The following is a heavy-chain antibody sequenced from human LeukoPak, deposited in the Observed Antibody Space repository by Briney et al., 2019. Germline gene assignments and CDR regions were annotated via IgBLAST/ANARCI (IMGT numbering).Heavy chain of an antibody. Sequence: GGSLRLSCAASGFTFSSYGMSWVRQAPGKVLEWVSAISGSGGSTYYADSVKGRFTISRDNSKNTLYLQMNSLRAEDTAVYYCAKSWGVTAIPPFDYWGQGTLVTVSS. J-gene: IGHJ4*02. V-gene: IGHV3-23*01. D-gene: IGHD2-21*02. CDR1: GFTFSSYG. CDR2: ISGSGGST. CDR3: AKSWGVTAIPPFDY.